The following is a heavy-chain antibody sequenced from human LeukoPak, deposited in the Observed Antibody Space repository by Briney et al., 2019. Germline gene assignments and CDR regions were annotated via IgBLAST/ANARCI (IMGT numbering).Heavy chain of an antibody. V-gene: IGHV3-21*01. J-gene: IGHJ4*02. CDR2: ISSSSSYI. Sequence: PGGSLRLSCAASGFTFSSYWMTWVRQAPGKGLEWVSSISSSSSYIYYADSVKGRFTISRHNAKNSLYLQMNSLRAEDTAVYYCARDRVEYCSGGSCQYFDYWGQGTLVTVSS. D-gene: IGHD2-15*01. CDR3: ARDRVEYCSGGSCQYFDY. CDR1: GFTFSSYW.